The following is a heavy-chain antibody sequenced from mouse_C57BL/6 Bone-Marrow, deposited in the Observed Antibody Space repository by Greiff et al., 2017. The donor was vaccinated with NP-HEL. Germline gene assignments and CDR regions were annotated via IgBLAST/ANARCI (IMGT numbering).Heavy chain of an antibody. J-gene: IGHJ3*01. CDR1: GFNIKDDY. CDR3: TTRYYGSSSRFAY. Sequence: VQLQQSGAELVRPGASVKLSCTASGFNIKDDYMHWVKQRPEQGLEWIGWIDPENGDTEYASKFQGKATIPADTSSNTAYLQLSSLTSEDTAVYYCTTRYYGSSSRFAYWGQGTLVTVSA. CDR2: IDPENGDT. D-gene: IGHD1-1*01. V-gene: IGHV14-4*01.